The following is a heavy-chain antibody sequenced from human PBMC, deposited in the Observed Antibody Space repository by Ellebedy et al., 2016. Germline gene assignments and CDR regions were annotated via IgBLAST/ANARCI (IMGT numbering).Heavy chain of an antibody. CDR1: GFAFKSFF. D-gene: IGHD4-17*01. J-gene: IGHJ4*02. CDR2: ISGAGDDT. CDR3: YYGHYSGS. V-gene: IGHV3-23*01. Sequence: GGFLRLSXAASGFAFKSFFMSWVRQAPGKGLEWVSTISGAGDDTHLADSVRGRFTVSRDNSMNTVYMQMNRLRPEDTAVYYCYYGHYSGSWGQGTLVTVSS.